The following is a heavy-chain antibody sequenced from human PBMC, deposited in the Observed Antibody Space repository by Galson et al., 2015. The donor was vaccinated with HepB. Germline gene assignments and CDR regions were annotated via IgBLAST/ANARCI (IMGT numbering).Heavy chain of an antibody. V-gene: IGHV3-7*01. D-gene: IGHD2-21*01. CDR3: VRESLWGYDYHYYGLDV. J-gene: IGHJ6*02. Sequence: SLRLSCAASGFTFSTYWMSWVRQAPGKGLEWVANIKQDGSEKHYVDSVKGRFTISRDNAKNSLFLQMNSLRAEDTAVYFCVRESLWGYDYHYYGLDVWGQGTTVTVSS. CDR1: GFTFSTYW. CDR2: IKQDGSEK.